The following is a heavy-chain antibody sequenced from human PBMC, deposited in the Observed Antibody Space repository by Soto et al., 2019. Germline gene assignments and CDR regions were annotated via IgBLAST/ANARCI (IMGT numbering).Heavy chain of an antibody. CDR2: ISSTGRYI. Sequence: QLVETGGGLVKPGASLRLSCSTSGFPFNSYQMNWVRQAPGKGLQWVSSISSTGRYIYYADSVKGRFTISRNNANHSAMLLMEGRGADDTAVYYCARDGLLTFGEVLKIHNMNVWAKGTTVGASS. CDR3: ARDGLLTFGEVLKIHNMNV. J-gene: IGHJ6*03. CDR1: GFPFNSYQ. V-gene: IGHV3-21*01. D-gene: IGHD3-10*01.